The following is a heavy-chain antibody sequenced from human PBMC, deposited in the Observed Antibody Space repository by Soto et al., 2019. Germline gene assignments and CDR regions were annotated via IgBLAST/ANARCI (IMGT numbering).Heavy chain of an antibody. CDR1: SASLSSSTYY. D-gene: IGHD2-21*02. V-gene: IGHV4-39*07. CDR3: VSTQYGGNSSGAFDI. CDR2: IYYSGNT. J-gene: IGHJ3*02. Sequence: SETLSLRCSGSSASLSSSTYYGSWMLQPPGRGPEWIGSIYYSGNTYYKPSLKTRVSISVDTSKNQFSLKLSSVTAADTAVYYCVSTQYGGNSSGAFDIWGQGTMVT.